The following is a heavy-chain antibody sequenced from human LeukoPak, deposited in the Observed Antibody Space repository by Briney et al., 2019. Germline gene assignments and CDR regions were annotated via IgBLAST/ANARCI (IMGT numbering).Heavy chain of an antibody. J-gene: IGHJ6*02. CDR3: ARGFQYFDWSLYYYAVDV. CDR1: GFTFRNYA. D-gene: IGHD3-9*01. Sequence: GGSLGLSCATSGFTFRNYAMSWVGQAPGKGLVWFSGVNRDGSRTGYADSVKGRFTISRDNAKNTLYLQMNSLRAEDTAVYYCARGFQYFDWSLYYYAVDVWGQGTTVTVSS. CDR2: VNRDGSRT. V-gene: IGHV3-74*01.